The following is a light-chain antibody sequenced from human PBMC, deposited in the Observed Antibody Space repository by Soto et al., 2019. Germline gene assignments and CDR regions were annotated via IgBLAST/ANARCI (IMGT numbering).Light chain of an antibody. J-gene: IGKJ5*01. Sequence: DIQMTQSPSSLSASVGDRVTITCRASQSISSYLNWYQQKPGKAPKLLIYAASSLQSGVPSRFSGSGSGTDFTLTISSLQPEDVATYYCQQRYRTPPTFGQGTRLEIK. V-gene: IGKV1-39*01. CDR3: QQRYRTPPT. CDR2: AAS. CDR1: QSISSY.